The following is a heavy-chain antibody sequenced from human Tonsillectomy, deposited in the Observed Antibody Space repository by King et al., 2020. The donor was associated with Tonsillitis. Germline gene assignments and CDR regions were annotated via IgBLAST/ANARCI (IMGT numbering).Heavy chain of an antibody. CDR1: GFTFDSHW. Sequence: DEQLVQSGGGLVQPGGSLRLSCTASGFTFDSHWMNWFRQAPGKGLEWVAIIKGDGCQTLYLDSVKGRFTISRDNAKNIQYLQMNSLKVEDTAVYYCGRGLGWVADYWGQGTLVTVSS. CDR2: IKGDGCQT. D-gene: IGHD2-15*01. V-gene: IGHV3-7*01. CDR3: GRGLGWVADY. J-gene: IGHJ4*02.